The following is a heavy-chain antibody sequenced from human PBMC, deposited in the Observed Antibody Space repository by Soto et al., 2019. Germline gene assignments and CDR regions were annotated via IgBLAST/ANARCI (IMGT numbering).Heavy chain of an antibody. D-gene: IGHD5-18*01. J-gene: IGHJ4*02. Sequence: SETLSLTCTVSGGSISGYYWSWIRQPPGKGLEWIGNIYYTGSTGNNPSLKSRVTISVDTSKNQFSLNLSSVTAADTAVYYCARSAQYTYGYGYFDYWGQGTLVTVSS. CDR2: IYYTGST. CDR3: ARSAQYTYGYGYFDY. CDR1: GGSISGYY. V-gene: IGHV4-59*01.